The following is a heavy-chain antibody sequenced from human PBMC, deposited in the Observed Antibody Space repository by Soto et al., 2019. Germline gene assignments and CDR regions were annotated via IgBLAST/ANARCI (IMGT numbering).Heavy chain of an antibody. V-gene: IGHV3-48*01. Sequence: GGSLRLSCAASGFIFSSYSMNWVRQTPGKGLEWISYISSGSSNIYYADSVQGRFTISRDNAKDSLYLQMNSLRAEDTAVYYCAKLRPFYSSSSDYWGQGTLVTVSS. D-gene: IGHD6-13*01. CDR1: GFIFSSYS. J-gene: IGHJ4*02. CDR3: AKLRPFYSSSSDY. CDR2: ISSGSSNI.